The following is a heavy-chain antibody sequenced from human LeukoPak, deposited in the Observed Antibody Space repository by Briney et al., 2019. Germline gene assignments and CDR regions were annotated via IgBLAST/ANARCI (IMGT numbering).Heavy chain of an antibody. CDR2: IYFSGST. D-gene: IGHD3-3*01. Sequence: SETLSLTCTVSGGSIRSYYWSWIRQPPGKGLEWIGYIYFSGSTSYNPSLKSRVTISVDRSKNQFSLKLSSVAAADTAVYYCARSYDTNFDYWGQGTPVTVSS. CDR1: GGSIRSYY. J-gene: IGHJ4*02. V-gene: IGHV4-59*01. CDR3: ARSYDTNFDY.